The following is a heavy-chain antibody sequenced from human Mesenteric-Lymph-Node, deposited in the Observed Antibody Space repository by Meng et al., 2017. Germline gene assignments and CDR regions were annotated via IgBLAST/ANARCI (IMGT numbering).Heavy chain of an antibody. J-gene: IGHJ5*02. V-gene: IGHV1-8*01. D-gene: IGHD2-15*01. Sequence: ASVKVSCKASGYTFTSYDINWVRQATGQGLEWMGWMNPNSGNTGYAQKCQGRVTMTRDTSTSTVYMELSSLRSEDTAVYYCARDQPAYCSGGSCYGSWFDPWGQGTLVTVSS. CDR3: ARDQPAYCSGGSCYGSWFDP. CDR2: MNPNSGNT. CDR1: GYTFTSYD.